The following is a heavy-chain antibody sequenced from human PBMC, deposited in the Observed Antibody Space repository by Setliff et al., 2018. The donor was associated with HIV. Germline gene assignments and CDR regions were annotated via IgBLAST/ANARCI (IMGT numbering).Heavy chain of an antibody. D-gene: IGHD3-22*01. CDR3: ARDRPGGSGYVR. CDR2: IYYSGST. V-gene: IGHV4-59*01. J-gene: IGHJ4*02. CDR1: GGSISSYY. Sequence: TLSLTCTVSGGSISSYYWSWIRQPPGKGLEWIGYIYYSGSTNYNPSLKSRVTISVDTSKNQFSLKLSSVTAADTAVYYCARDRPGGSGYVRWGQGTLVTVSS.